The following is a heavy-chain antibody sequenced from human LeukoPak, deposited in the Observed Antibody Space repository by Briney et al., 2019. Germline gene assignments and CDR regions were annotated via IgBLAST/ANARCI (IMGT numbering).Heavy chain of an antibody. CDR3: ARGFIKLGRDGYNYSDY. D-gene: IGHD5-24*01. CDR2: ITPILGIA. Sequence: SVKVYCKASGGTFSSYTISWVRQAPGQGLEWMGRITPILGIANYAQKFQGRVTITADKSTSTAYMELSSLRSEDTAVYYCARGFIKLGRDGYNYSDYWGQGTLVTVSS. V-gene: IGHV1-69*02. CDR1: GGTFSSYT. J-gene: IGHJ4*02.